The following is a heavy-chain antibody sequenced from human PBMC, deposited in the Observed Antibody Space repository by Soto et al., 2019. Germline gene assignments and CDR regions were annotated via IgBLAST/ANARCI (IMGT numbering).Heavy chain of an antibody. J-gene: IGHJ6*02. Sequence: QVQLVQSGAAVKKPGSSVKVSCKASVDTFSSYAISWVRQAPGKGLEWMGKIIPTFGRTNYAQKFQGRRTISAYDDTTTAYMDLTSLESDDTAVYYCARDPLSSFAMDVWGQGTTVTVSS. CDR2: IIPTFGRT. CDR3: ARDPLSSFAMDV. V-gene: IGHV1-69*18. D-gene: IGHD3-10*02. CDR1: VDTFSSYA.